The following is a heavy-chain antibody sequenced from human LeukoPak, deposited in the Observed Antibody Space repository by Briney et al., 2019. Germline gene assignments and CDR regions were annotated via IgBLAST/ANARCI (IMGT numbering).Heavy chain of an antibody. D-gene: IGHD3-22*01. CDR1: GGSISSSSYY. CDR3: ASYSGGYYNNYYYGMDV. CDR2: IYYSGST. V-gene: IGHV4-39*07. J-gene: IGHJ6*02. Sequence: PSETLSLTCTVSGGSISSSSYYWGWIRQPPGKGLEWIGSIYYSGSTYYNPSLTSRVTISVDTSKNQFSLKLSSVTAADTAVYYCASYSGGYYNNYYYGMDVWGQGTTVTVSS.